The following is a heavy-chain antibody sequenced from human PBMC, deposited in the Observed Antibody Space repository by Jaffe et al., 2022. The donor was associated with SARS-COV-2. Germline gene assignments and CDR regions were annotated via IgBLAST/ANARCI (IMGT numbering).Heavy chain of an antibody. CDR3: ARGGMWLRLGWFDP. V-gene: IGHV1-69*02. D-gene: IGHD5-12*01. CDR2: IIPILGIA. Sequence: QVQLVQSGAEVKKPGSSVKVSCKASGGTFSSYTISWVRQAPGQGLEWMGRIIPILGIANYAQKFQGRVTITADKSTSTAYMELSSLRSEDTAVYYCARGGMWLRLGWFDPWGQGTLVTVSS. CDR1: GGTFSSYT. J-gene: IGHJ5*02.